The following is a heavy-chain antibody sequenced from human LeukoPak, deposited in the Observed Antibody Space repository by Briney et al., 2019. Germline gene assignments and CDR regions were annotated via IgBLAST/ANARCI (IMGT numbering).Heavy chain of an antibody. V-gene: IGHV3-9*01. CDR3: AKDMSYYGSGSYPFDY. Sequence: GGSLRLSCAASGFTFDDYAMHWVRQAPGKGLEWVSGISWNSGSIGYADSVKGRFTISRDSAKNSLYLQMNSLRAEDTALYYCAKDMSYYGSGSYPFDYWGQGTLVTVSS. CDR1: GFTFDDYA. CDR2: ISWNSGSI. D-gene: IGHD3-10*01. J-gene: IGHJ4*02.